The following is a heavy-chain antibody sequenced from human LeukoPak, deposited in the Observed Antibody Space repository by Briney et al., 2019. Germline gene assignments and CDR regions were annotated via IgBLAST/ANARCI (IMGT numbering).Heavy chain of an antibody. CDR2: ISSTGGTT. J-gene: IGHJ4*02. CDR3: AKIVVVAATSDY. V-gene: IGHV3-23*01. Sequence: PGGTLRLSCAASGITFSSYGMSWVRQAPGKGLEWVSSISSTGGTTYYADSVKGRFTISRDNSKNTLYLQMNSLRAEDTAVYYCAKIVVVAATSDYWGQGTLVTVSS. D-gene: IGHD2-15*01. CDR1: GITFSSYG.